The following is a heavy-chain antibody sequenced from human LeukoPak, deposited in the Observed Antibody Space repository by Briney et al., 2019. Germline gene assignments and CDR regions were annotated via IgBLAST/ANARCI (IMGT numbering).Heavy chain of an antibody. CDR2: ISYDGSNK. V-gene: IGHV3-30-3*01. J-gene: IGHJ4*02. CDR1: GFTFSSYG. Sequence: PGGSLRLSCAASGFTFSSYGMRWGRQAAGKGVEWGAVISYDGSNKYYADSVKGRFTISRDNSKNTLYLQMNSLRAEDTAVYYCARDSRAYYYGSGSYYGYWGQGTLVTVSS. CDR3: ARDSRAYYYGSGSYYGY. D-gene: IGHD3-10*01.